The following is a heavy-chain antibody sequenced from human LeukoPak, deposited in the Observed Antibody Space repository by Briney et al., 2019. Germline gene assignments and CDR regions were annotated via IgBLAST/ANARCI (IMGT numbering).Heavy chain of an antibody. J-gene: IGHJ4*02. CDR2: INRDGSTT. CDR3: ARDKKSGESSEIDY. V-gene: IGHV3-74*01. Sequence: GGSLRLSCAASGFTFSSYSMNWVRQAPGKGLVWVSRINRDGSTTNYADSVKGRFTVSRDNAKNTLYLQMNSLRAEDTAVYYCARDKKSGESSEIDYWGQGTLVTVSS. CDR1: GFTFSSYS. D-gene: IGHD3-10*01.